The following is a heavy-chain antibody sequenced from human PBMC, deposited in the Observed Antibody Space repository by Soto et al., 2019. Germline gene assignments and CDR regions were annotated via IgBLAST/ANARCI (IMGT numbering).Heavy chain of an antibody. CDR3: AKGGLLREGGDEAFDI. D-gene: IGHD1-26*01. CDR2: ISGSGGST. CDR1: GFTFSSYA. J-gene: IGHJ3*02. Sequence: GGSLRLSCAASGFTFSSYAMSWVRQAPGKGLEWVSAISGSGGSTYYADSVKGRFTISRDNSKNTLYLQMNSLRAEDTAVYYCAKGGLLREGGDEAFDIWGKGTMVTVSS. V-gene: IGHV3-23*01.